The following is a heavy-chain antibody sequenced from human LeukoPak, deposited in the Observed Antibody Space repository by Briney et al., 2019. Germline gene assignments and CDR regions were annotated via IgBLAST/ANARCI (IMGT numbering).Heavy chain of an antibody. CDR1: GFTFDDYA. Sequence: GGSLRLSCAASGFTFDDYAMHWVRQAPGKGLEWVSGISWNSGSIGYADSVKGRFTISRDNAKNSLYLQMNSLRAEDTALYYCAKDASPLLGTGVNFDYWDQGTLVTVSS. CDR2: ISWNSGSI. CDR3: AKDASPLLGTGVNFDY. V-gene: IGHV3-9*01. J-gene: IGHJ4*02. D-gene: IGHD3-16*01.